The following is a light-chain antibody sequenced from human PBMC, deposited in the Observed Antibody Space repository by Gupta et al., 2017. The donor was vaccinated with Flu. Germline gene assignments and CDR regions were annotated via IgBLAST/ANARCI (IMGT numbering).Light chain of an antibody. CDR2: AES. V-gene: IGKV1-12*01. CDR3: QRAKSCHPWT. J-gene: IGKJ1*01. Sequence: SSVSVSLAERETTTCRGSAGISGWIDWYRHKPRKAHKLLIYAESSLKRAIPIRYRCSGCGTEFTLTLSSRQPEDLEIDVCQRAKSCHPWTFGEGTKVEIK. CDR1: AGISGW.